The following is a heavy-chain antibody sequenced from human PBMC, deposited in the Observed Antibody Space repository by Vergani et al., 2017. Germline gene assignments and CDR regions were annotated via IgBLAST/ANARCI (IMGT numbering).Heavy chain of an antibody. J-gene: IGHJ6*02. CDR3: ARGGTTIFDGMDV. Sequence: EVQLVESGGGLVQPGGSLRLSCAASGFTFSSYSMNWVRRAPGKGLEWVSYISSSSSTIYYADSVKGRFTISRDNAKNSLYLQMNSLRAEDTAVYYCARGGTTIFDGMDVWGQGTTVTVSS. D-gene: IGHD3-3*01. V-gene: IGHV3-48*01. CDR1: GFTFSSYS. CDR2: ISSSSSTI.